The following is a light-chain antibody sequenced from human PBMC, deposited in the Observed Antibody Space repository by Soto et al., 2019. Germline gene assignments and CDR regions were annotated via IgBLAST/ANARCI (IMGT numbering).Light chain of an antibody. CDR3: QQYGSSPIYT. J-gene: IGKJ2*01. CDR1: QSVSSTY. V-gene: IGKV3-20*01. Sequence: EIVLTQSPGTLSLSPGERATLSCRASQSVSSTYLAWYQQKVGQAPRLLIYGASSRATAIPDRFSGSGSGTNFSLTIIRLEPEDFAVYYCQQYGSSPIYTFGQGTKLDIK. CDR2: GAS.